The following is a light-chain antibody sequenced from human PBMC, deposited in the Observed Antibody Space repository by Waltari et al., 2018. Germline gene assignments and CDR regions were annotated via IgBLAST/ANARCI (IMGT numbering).Light chain of an antibody. CDR1: QSISSW. CDR3: QQYNSYRYT. J-gene: IGKJ2*01. Sequence: DIQMTQSPSTLSASVGDRVTITCRASQSISSWLAWYQQKSGKAPKLLIYKASSLQSGVPSRFSGSGFGTEFTLTISSLQPDDFATYYCQQYNSYRYTFGQGTKLEIK. V-gene: IGKV1-5*03. CDR2: KAS.